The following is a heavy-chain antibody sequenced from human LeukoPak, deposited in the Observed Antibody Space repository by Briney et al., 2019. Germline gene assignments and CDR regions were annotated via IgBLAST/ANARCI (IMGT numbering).Heavy chain of an antibody. CDR3: ATNPPTGNKN. D-gene: IGHD2/OR15-2a*01. CDR1: GFTFSSYS. J-gene: IGHJ4*02. CDR2: ISSSSSYI. Sequence: KSGGSLRLSCAASGFTFSSYSMNWVRQAPGKGLEWVSSISSSSSYIYYADSVKGRFTISRDNAKNSLYLQMNSLRAEETAVYYCATNPPTGNKNWGRGTLVTVSP. V-gene: IGHV3-21*01.